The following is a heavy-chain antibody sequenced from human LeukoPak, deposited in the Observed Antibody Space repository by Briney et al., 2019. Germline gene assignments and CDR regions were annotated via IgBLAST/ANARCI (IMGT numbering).Heavy chain of an antibody. J-gene: IGHJ4*02. CDR3: ARVRRHDILIYFDY. V-gene: IGHV4-30-2*01. D-gene: IGHD3-9*01. CDR1: GGSISSGGYS. CDR2: IYHSGST. Sequence: PSQTLSLTCAVSGGSISSGGYSWSWIRQPPGKGLEWIGYIYHSGSTYYNPSLKSRVTISVDTSKNQFSLKLSSVTAADTAVYYCARVRRHDILIYFDYWGQGTLVTVSS.